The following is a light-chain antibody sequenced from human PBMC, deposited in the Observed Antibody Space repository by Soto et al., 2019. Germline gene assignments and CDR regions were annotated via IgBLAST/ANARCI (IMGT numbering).Light chain of an antibody. CDR2: GNS. Sequence: QSVLTQPPSVSGAPGQRVTISCTGSSSNIGAPHDVYWYLQLPGTAPKLLIYGNSDRPSGVPDRFSASKSGTSASLTISGLQAEDEADYYCCSYAGSYTFSYVFGTGTKVTVL. J-gene: IGLJ1*01. CDR1: SSNIGAPHD. V-gene: IGLV1-40*01. CDR3: CSYAGSYTFSYV.